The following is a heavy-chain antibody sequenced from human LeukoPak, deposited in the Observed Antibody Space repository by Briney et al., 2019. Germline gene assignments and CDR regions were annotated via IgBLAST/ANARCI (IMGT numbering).Heavy chain of an antibody. CDR3: AADDILTGYWGIDY. CDR2: IWYDGSNK. J-gene: IGHJ4*02. D-gene: IGHD3-9*01. V-gene: IGHV3-33*01. Sequence: PGGSLRLSCAASGFTFSSYGMHWVRQAPGKGLEWVAVIWYDGSNKYYADSVKGRFTISRDNSKNTPYLQMNSLRAEDTAVYYCAADDILTGYWGIDYWGQGTLVTVSS. CDR1: GFTFSSYG.